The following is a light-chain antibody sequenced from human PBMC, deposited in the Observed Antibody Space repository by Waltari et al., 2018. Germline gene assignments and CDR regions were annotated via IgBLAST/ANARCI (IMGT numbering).Light chain of an antibody. CDR2: GAS. CDR3: QQYDNWPPYT. J-gene: IGKJ2*01. V-gene: IGKV3-15*01. CDR1: QSVSSN. Sequence: EVLMTQPPAPLSVSPGEGATVSCRASQSVSSNLAWFQKKAGQAPRLLIYGASTRATGIPARFSGSGSGTDFTLTITSVQSEDFAVYYCQQYDNWPPYTFGQGTNLEI.